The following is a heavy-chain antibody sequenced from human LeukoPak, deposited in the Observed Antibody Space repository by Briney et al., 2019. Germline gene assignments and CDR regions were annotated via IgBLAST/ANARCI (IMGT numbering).Heavy chain of an antibody. CDR2: INHSGST. V-gene: IGHV4-34*01. Sequence: PSETLSLTCGVQGESFSGYYWSWIRQPPGKGLEWIGEINHSGSTNYNPSLKSRVTISVDTSKNQFSLKLSSVTAADTAVYYCARDAAAAGTKGFDYWGQGTLVTVSS. CDR3: ARDAAAAGTKGFDY. CDR1: GESFSGYY. D-gene: IGHD6-13*01. J-gene: IGHJ4*02.